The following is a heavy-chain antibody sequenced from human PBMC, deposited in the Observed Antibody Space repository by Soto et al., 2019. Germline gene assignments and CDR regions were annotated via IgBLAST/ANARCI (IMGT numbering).Heavy chain of an antibody. Sequence: GGSLRLSCAASGFTSSSYAMHWVRQAPGKGLEWVAVISYDGSNKYYADSVKGRFTISRDNSKNTLYLQMNSLRAEDTAVYYCARGGIVVVPAARITIYGMDVWGLGTTVTVSS. D-gene: IGHD2-2*01. CDR2: ISYDGSNK. CDR1: GFTSSSYA. J-gene: IGHJ6*02. V-gene: IGHV3-30-3*01. CDR3: ARGGIVVVPAARITIYGMDV.